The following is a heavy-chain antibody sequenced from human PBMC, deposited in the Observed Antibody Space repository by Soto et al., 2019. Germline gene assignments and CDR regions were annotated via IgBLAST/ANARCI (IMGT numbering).Heavy chain of an antibody. V-gene: IGHV3-30-3*01. Sequence: QVQLVESGGGVVQPGRSLRLSCAASGFTFSSYAMHWVRQAPGKGLEWVAVISYDGSNKHYADSVKGRFTISRDNSKNTLYLQMNSLRAEDTAVYYCARGPIGRYFDWFNYGMDVWGQGTTVTVSS. D-gene: IGHD3-9*01. CDR3: ARGPIGRYFDWFNYGMDV. J-gene: IGHJ6*02. CDR1: GFTFSSYA. CDR2: ISYDGSNK.